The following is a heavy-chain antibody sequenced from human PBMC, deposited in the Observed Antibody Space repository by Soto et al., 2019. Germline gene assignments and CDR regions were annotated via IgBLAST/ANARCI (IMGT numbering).Heavy chain of an antibody. J-gene: IGHJ4*02. D-gene: IGHD1-26*01. CDR3: ARLVGATTSGFDY. CDR1: GYSFITYW. Sequence: GESLKISCTASGYSFITYWIGLVLHMPGKGLEWLGVIYPGDSDSRYSPSFQGLVTISADKSVSTAYLQWSSLRASDTAMYYCARLVGATTSGFDYWGQGTLVTVSS. CDR2: IYPGDSDS. V-gene: IGHV5-51*01.